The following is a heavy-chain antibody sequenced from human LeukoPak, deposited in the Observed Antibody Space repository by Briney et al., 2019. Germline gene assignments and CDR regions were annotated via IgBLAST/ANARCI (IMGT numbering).Heavy chain of an antibody. V-gene: IGHV3-30*04. D-gene: IGHD1-26*01. CDR2: ISYDGSNK. Sequence: PGRSLSLSCAASGLTLSSYAMHCVPHAPGRGLEWVAVISYDGSNKYYADSVKGLFTISRDNSKNTLYLQMNRRRAEDTAVYYGGRDGVGATGSFDYWGQGTLVTVSS. J-gene: IGHJ4*02. CDR3: GRDGVGATGSFDY. CDR1: GLTLSSYA.